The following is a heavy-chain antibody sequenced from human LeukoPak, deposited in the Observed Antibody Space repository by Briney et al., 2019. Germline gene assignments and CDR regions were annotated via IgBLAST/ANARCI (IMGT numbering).Heavy chain of an antibody. Sequence: KAGGSLRLSCAASGFTFSDYYMSWIRQAPGKGLEWVSYISSSGSTIYYADSVKGRFTISRDNAKNSLYLQMNSLRAEDTAAYYCARDFDSSPFDYWGQGTLVTVSS. CDR1: GFTFSDYY. V-gene: IGHV3-11*01. J-gene: IGHJ4*02. CDR2: ISSSGSTI. CDR3: ARDFDSSPFDY. D-gene: IGHD3-9*01.